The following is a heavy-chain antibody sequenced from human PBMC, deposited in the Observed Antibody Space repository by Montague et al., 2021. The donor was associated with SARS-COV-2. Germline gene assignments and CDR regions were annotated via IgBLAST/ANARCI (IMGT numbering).Heavy chain of an antibody. Sequence: SETLSLTCTVSGVSVTDYYWSWIRQPPGKGLEWVGDVLYNKGTNFNPSLKSRVAISVDTSKNQFSLRLTSVTAADTAIYYCVRHPHDDGLNGPPDFWDQGTLVTVSS. J-gene: IGHJ4*02. CDR2: VLYNKGT. CDR1: GVSVTDYY. V-gene: IGHV4-59*08. CDR3: VRHPHDDGLNGPPDF. D-gene: IGHD3-9*01.